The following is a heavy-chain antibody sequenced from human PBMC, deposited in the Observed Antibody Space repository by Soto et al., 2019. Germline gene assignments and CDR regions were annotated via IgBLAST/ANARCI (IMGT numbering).Heavy chain of an antibody. Sequence: PSETLSLTCTVSGGSVSSGSYYWSWIRQPPGKGLEWIGYIYYSGSTNYNPSLKSRVTISVDTSKNQFSLKLSSVTAADTALYYCASYYYDSSGYYYDEYFQHWGQGTLVTVSS. CDR3: ASYYYDSSGYYYDEYFQH. CDR2: IYYSGST. J-gene: IGHJ1*01. D-gene: IGHD3-22*01. CDR1: GGSVSSGSYY. V-gene: IGHV4-61*01.